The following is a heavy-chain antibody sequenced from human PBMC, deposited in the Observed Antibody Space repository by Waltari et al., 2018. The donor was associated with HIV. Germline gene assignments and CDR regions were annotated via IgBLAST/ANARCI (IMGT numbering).Heavy chain of an antibody. CDR1: GYSSHSYL. J-gene: IGHJ4*02. CDR2: IYPGDSDT. D-gene: IGHD3-9*01. Sequence: EVQLVQSGAEVKQPGESLKTSCMVSGYSSHSYLQRSGSQLPGKVLDWMVLIYPGDSDTRDSPSFQGQVTISADKSISTAYLQWSSLKASDTAMYYCARGRTVLRYFDWRAPFDYWGQGTLVTVSS. CDR3: ARGRTVLRYFDWRAPFDY. V-gene: IGHV5-51*01.